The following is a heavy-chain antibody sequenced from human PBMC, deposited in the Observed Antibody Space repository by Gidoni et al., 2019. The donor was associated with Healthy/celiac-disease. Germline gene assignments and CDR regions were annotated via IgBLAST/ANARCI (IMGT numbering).Heavy chain of an antibody. CDR2: INPNSGGT. J-gene: IGHJ4*02. D-gene: IGHD5-18*01. V-gene: IGHV1-2*06. CDR1: GYTFTGYY. Sequence: QVQLVQSGAEVKKPGASVKVSCKASGYTFTGYYMHWVRQAPGQGLEWMGRINPNSGGTNYAQKFQGRVTMTRDTSISTAYMELSRLRSDDTAVYYCARDNDRDEYSYGNPADYWGQGTLVTVSS. CDR3: ARDNDRDEYSYGNPADY.